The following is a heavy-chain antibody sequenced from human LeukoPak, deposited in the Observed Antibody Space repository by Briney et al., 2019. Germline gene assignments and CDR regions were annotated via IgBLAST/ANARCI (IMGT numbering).Heavy chain of an antibody. CDR3: ARHGGSGSFDY. CDR2: SYNSGTT. Sequence: PSETLSLTCTVSGGSISTYYWSWIRQTPGKGLEWIGYSYNSGTTAPHPSLKSRVTISVDPSKTQSSLRLTSVTATDTAVYYCARHGGSGSFDYWGQGTLVTVSS. CDR1: GGSISTYY. V-gene: IGHV4-59*08. J-gene: IGHJ4*02. D-gene: IGHD3-3*01.